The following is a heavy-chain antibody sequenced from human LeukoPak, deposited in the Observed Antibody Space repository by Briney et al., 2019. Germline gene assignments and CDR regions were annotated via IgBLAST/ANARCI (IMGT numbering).Heavy chain of an antibody. CDR3: ARSLYPRDAFDI. CDR2: ISPSGGST. V-gene: IGHV1-46*01. CDR1: GYTFTSNY. D-gene: IGHD2-2*01. J-gene: IGHJ3*02. Sequence: GASVKVSCKAFGYTFTSNYMHWVRQAPGQGPEWMGVISPSGGSTTYAQKFQGRVTLTRDMSTSTDYLELSSLRSEDTAVYYCARSLYPRDAFDIWGQGTMVTVSS.